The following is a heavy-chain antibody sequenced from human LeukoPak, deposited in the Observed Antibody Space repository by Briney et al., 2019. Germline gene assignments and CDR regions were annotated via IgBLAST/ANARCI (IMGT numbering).Heavy chain of an antibody. CDR2: IRYDGSNK. CDR1: GFTFSSYG. V-gene: IGHV3-30*02. CDR3: AKLPIVVVPAAIMGFDY. Sequence: GGSLRLSCAASGFTFSSYGMHWVRQAPGKGLEWVAFIRYDGSNKYYADSVKGRFTISRDNSKNTLYLQMNSLRAEDTAVYYCAKLPIVVVPAAIMGFDYWGQGTLVTVSS. D-gene: IGHD2-2*02. J-gene: IGHJ4*02.